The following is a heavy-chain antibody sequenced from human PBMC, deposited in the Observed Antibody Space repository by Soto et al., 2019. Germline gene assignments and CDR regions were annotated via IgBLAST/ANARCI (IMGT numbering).Heavy chain of an antibody. CDR2: TYFRSKWYN. Sequence: SQTLSLTCAISGASVTSNTTSWNWIRHSPSTGLEWLGRTYFRSKWYNDYAVSVNSRIIINPDTSNNQFSLQLNSVTPEDTAVYFCAKGDNLGPKTGYAFDPWGQGIMVTVSS. V-gene: IGHV6-1*01. D-gene: IGHD5-12*01. CDR1: GASVTSNTTS. CDR3: AKGDNLGPKTGYAFDP. J-gene: IGHJ5*02.